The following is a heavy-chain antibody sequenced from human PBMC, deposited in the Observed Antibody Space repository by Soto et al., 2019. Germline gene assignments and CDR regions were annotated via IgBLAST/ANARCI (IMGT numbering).Heavy chain of an antibody. CDR3: ARDYYDFWSGYIRSYYYYGMDV. Sequence: GGSLRLSCAASGFTFSSYAMHWVRQAPGKGLEWVAVISYDGSNKYYADSVKGRFTISRDNSKNTLYLQMNSLRAEDTAVYYCARDYYDFWSGYIRSYYYYGMDVWGQGTTVSVSS. J-gene: IGHJ6*02. D-gene: IGHD3-3*01. CDR2: ISYDGSNK. CDR1: GFTFSSYA. V-gene: IGHV3-30-3*01.